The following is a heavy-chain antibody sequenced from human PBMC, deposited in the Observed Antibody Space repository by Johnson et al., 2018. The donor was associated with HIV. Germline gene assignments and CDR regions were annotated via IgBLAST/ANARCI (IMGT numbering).Heavy chain of an antibody. CDR1: GFTFSSYA. D-gene: IGHD3-22*01. V-gene: IGHV3-30*04. CDR2: ISYDGRNK. CDR3: ARTLSSGLGFDAFDI. J-gene: IGHJ3*02. Sequence: QVQLVESGGGVVQPGRSLRLSCAASGFTFSSYAMHWVRQAPGKGLEWVAVISYDGRNKYYADSVKGRFTISRDNSKNTLYLQMNSLRAEDTAVYYCARTLSSGLGFDAFDIWGQGTMVTVSS.